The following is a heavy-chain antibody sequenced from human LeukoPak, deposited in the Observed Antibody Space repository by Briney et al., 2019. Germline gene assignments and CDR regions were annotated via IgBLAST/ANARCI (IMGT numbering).Heavy chain of an antibody. CDR1: GYTFTSYW. Sequence: KGGESLKISCKCSGYTFTSYWISWVRQMPGKGLEWMGKIDPSDSYTSYSPSFQGHVTISADKSISAAFLQWSSLKASDTAMYYCARHSHYDFWSGYLDYWGQGTLVTVSS. J-gene: IGHJ4*02. CDR3: ARHSHYDFWSGYLDY. V-gene: IGHV5-10-1*01. CDR2: IDPSDSYT. D-gene: IGHD3-3*01.